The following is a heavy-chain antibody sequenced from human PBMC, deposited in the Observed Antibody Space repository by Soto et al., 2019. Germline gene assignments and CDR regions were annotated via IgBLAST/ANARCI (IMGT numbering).Heavy chain of an antibody. CDR1: GFTFSSYA. V-gene: IGHV3-30-3*01. J-gene: IGHJ4*02. D-gene: IGHD6-19*01. Sequence: QVQLVESGGGVVQPGRSLRLYCAASGFTFSSYAMHWVRQAPGKGLEWVAVISYDGSNKYYADSVKGRFTISRDNSKNTLYVQMNSLRAEDTAVYYCARDSLAVAGTMDYWGQGTLVTVSS. CDR2: ISYDGSNK. CDR3: ARDSLAVAGTMDY.